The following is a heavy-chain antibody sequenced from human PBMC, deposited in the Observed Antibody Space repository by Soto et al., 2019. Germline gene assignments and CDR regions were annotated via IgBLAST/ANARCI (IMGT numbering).Heavy chain of an antibody. CDR2: INPNSGGT. Sequence: GASVKLSCKASGYTFTAYYMHWVRQAPGQGLEWMGWINPNSGGTDYAQKFQGCVTMTRDTSISTVYMELSRLRSDDTAVYYCARGPAGGAAFRVGWFDPWDKGTLVTVSS. D-gene: IGHD6-25*01. CDR1: GYTFTAYY. V-gene: IGHV1-2*04. CDR3: ARGPAGGAAFRVGWFDP. J-gene: IGHJ5*02.